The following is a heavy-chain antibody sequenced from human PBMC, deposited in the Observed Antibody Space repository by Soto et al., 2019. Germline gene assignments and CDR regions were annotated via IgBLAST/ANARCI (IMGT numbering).Heavy chain of an antibody. V-gene: IGHV3-30-3*01. J-gene: IGHJ6*02. D-gene: IGHD2-2*01. CDR1: GFTFSSYA. Sequence: QVQLVESGGGVVQPGRSLRLSCAASGFTFSSYAVHWVRQAPGKGLEWVAVISYDGSNKYYADSVKGRFTISRDNSKNTLYLQMNSLRAEDTAVYYCARVRDQLLFYYYYGMDVWGQGTTVTVSS. CDR3: ARVRDQLLFYYYYGMDV. CDR2: ISYDGSNK.